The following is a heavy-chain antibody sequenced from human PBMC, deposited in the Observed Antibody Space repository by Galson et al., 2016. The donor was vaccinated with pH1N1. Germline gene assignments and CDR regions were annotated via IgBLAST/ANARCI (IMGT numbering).Heavy chain of an antibody. CDR2: IFYSEST. D-gene: IGHD6-13*01. J-gene: IGHJ4*02. Sequence: LSLTCTVSGGSISSGDYYWSWIRQPPGKGLEWIGYIFYSESTYYNPSLKSRDTISVDTSKNQFSLKLTSVTAADTAVYYCARGVAAAGSYYFDYWGQGTLVTVSS. CDR3: ARGVAAAGSYYFDY. CDR1: GGSISSGDYY. V-gene: IGHV4-30-4*08.